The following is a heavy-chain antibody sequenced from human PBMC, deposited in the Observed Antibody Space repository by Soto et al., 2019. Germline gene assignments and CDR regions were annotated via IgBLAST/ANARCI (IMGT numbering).Heavy chain of an antibody. CDR2: INPLPTSGST. CDR1: GYIFTNDY. Sequence: ASVKGACKAAGYIFTNDYIHWVRQAPGQGLEWMAIINPLPTSGSTNYAQKFQGRVTVTRDTSTSTVYLELSSLRSDDTAVYYCARDLAAAAYWGQGTLVTVSS. J-gene: IGHJ4*02. V-gene: IGHV1-46*01. CDR3: ARDLAAAAY. D-gene: IGHD6-13*01.